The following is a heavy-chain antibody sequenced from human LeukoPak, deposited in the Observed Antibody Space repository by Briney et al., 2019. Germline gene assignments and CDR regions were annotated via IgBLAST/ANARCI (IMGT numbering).Heavy chain of an antibody. D-gene: IGHD3-16*01. J-gene: IGHJ3*02. V-gene: IGHV4-59*01. CDR2: IYYSGST. CDR3: ARGGLGYYDYVWGSYRLDAFDI. Sequence: SETLSLTCTVSGGSISSYYWSWIRQPPGKGLECIGYIYYSGSTNYNPSLKSRVTISVDTSKNQFSLKLSSVTAADTAVYYCARGGLGYYDYVWGSYRLDAFDIWGQGTMVTVPS. CDR1: GGSISSYY.